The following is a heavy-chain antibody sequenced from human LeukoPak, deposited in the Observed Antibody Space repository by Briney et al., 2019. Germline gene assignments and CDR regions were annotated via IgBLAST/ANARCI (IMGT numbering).Heavy chain of an antibody. Sequence: PSETLSLTCTVSGGSISSSGHYWGWIRQPPGKGLEWIGNIYSSGSTIYSPSLKSRVTISVDTSTNQFSLKLSSVTAADTAEYYCARRVAGSGYRDFWGQGTLVTVSS. CDR1: GGSISSSGHY. J-gene: IGHJ4*02. V-gene: IGHV4-39*01. D-gene: IGHD3-22*01. CDR2: IYSSGST. CDR3: ARRVAGSGYRDF.